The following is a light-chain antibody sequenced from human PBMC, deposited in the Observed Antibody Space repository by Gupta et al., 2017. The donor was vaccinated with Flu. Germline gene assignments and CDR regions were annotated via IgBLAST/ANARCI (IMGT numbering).Light chain of an antibody. CDR2: KAS. CDR1: QSISSW. V-gene: IGKV1-5*03. J-gene: IGKJ2*01. Sequence: PSTLSASVGDRVTITCRASQSISSWLAWYQQKPGKAPKLLIYKASRVESGVPSRFSGSGSGTEFTLTISSLQPDDFATYYCQQENSYPYTFGQGTKLEIK. CDR3: QQENSYPYT.